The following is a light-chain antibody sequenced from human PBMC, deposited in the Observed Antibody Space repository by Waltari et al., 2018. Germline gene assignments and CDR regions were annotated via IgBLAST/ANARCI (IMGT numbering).Light chain of an antibody. V-gene: IGLV2-14*03. CDR3: NSYTGSSSWG. Sequence: QSALTQPASVSGSPGQSITISCTGTPSAVGFYNYVSWYQQPPGNAPHRFIYDVFERPSGVSNRFSGYKSGNTASLTIYGLLAEDEADYYCNSYTGSSSWGFGGGTKLTVL. CDR2: DVF. J-gene: IGLJ3*02. CDR1: PSAVGFYNY.